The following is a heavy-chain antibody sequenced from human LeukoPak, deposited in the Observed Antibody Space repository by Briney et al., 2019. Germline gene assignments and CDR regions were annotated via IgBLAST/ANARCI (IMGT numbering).Heavy chain of an antibody. CDR1: GYTFTSYG. CDR3: ARDEYIAVAGTLAWDYYYGMDV. D-gene: IGHD6-19*01. J-gene: IGHJ6*02. V-gene: IGHV1-18*01. CDR2: INTYNGNT. Sequence: GASVKVSCKASGYTFTSYGISWVRQAPGQGLEWTGWINTYNGNTNYAQKLQVRVTMSTDTSTSTAYMELRSLRSDDTAVYYCARDEYIAVAGTLAWDYYYGMDVWGQGTTVTVSS.